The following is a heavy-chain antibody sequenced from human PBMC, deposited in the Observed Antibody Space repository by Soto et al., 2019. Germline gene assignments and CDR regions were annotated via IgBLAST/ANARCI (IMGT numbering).Heavy chain of an antibody. CDR1: GFTFSSYS. D-gene: IGHD3-10*01. V-gene: IGHV3-21*01. CDR3: ARPLEVRDAFDI. J-gene: IGHJ3*02. Sequence: EVQLVESGGGLVKPGGSLRLSCAASGFTFSSYSMNWVRQAPGKGLKWVSSISSSGSYIYYADSVKGRFTISRDNDKNSLYLQMNSLRAEDTAVYYCARPLEVRDAFDIWGQGTVVTVSS. CDR2: ISSSGSYI.